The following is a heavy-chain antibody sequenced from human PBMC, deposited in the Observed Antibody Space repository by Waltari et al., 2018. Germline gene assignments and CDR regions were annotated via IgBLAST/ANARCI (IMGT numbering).Heavy chain of an antibody. J-gene: IGHJ6*02. Sequence: EVQLVESGGGLVQPGGSLRLSCEASGFTFHYYWMHWVRQAPGKCLFWVARVNSDGSSISYAVSGKGRFTVSRDRARNTLLLQMNSLRVEDTAVYFCAREHGAVAGSYFFYGMDVWGQGTTVIVSS. D-gene: IGHD6-19*01. CDR3: AREHGAVAGSYFFYGMDV. CDR1: GFTFHYYW. V-gene: IGHV3-74*01. CDR2: VNSDGSSI.